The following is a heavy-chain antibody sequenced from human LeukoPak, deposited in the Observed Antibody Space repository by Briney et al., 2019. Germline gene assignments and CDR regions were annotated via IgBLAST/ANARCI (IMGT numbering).Heavy chain of an antibody. CDR2: IYDTGNT. J-gene: IGHJ6*02. D-gene: IGHD3-22*01. CDR1: GGPLSAYY. V-gene: IGHV4-59*12. Sequence: SETLSLTCTVSGGPLSAYYWTWIRQPPGKGLEWIGYIYDTGNTNYNPSLKSRVTMSVDTSKNQFSLKLTSVTAADTAVYYCARAIYYYDSSGTAGMDVWGQGTTVTVSS. CDR3: ARAIYYYDSSGTAGMDV.